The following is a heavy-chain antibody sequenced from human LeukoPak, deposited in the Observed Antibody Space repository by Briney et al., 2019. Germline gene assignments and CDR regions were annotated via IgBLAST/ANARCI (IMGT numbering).Heavy chain of an antibody. D-gene: IGHD4/OR15-4a*01. J-gene: IGHJ4*02. CDR2: IYSDNT. Sequence: GGSLRLSCTVSGFTVSSNSMSWVRQAPGKGLEWVSFIYSDNTHYSDSVKGRFTISRDNSKNTLYLQMNSLRAEDTAVYYCARRAGAYSHPYDYWGQGTLVAASS. CDR1: GFTVSSNS. V-gene: IGHV3-53*01. CDR3: ARRAGAYSHPYDY.